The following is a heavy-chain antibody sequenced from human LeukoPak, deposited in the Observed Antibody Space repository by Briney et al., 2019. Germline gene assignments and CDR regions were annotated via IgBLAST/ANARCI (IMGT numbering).Heavy chain of an antibody. Sequence: GGSLRLSCAASGFTFSGSAMHWVRQASGKGLEWVGRIRSKANSYATAYAASVKGRFTISRDDSKNTAYLQMNSLKTGDTAVYYCSRHILLWFGEPTYDALDIWGQGTMVTVSS. V-gene: IGHV3-73*01. CDR3: SRHILLWFGEPTYDALDI. J-gene: IGHJ3*02. D-gene: IGHD3-10*01. CDR2: IRSKANSYAT. CDR1: GFTFSGSA.